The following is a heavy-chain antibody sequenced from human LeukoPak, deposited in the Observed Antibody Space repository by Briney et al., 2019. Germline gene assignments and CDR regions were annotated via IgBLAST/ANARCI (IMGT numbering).Heavy chain of an antibody. D-gene: IGHD6-13*01. V-gene: IGHV3-53*01. Sequence: PGGSLRLSCAASGFTFSSYSMNWVRQAPGKGLEWVSVIYSGGSTYYADSVKGRFTISRDNSKNTLYLQMNSLRAEDTAVYYCARKSNAAAAGTDYWGQGTLVTVSS. CDR2: IYSGGST. J-gene: IGHJ4*02. CDR1: GFTFSSYS. CDR3: ARKSNAAAAGTDY.